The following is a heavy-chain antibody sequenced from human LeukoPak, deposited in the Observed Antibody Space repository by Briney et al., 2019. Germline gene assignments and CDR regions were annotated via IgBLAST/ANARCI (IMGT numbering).Heavy chain of an antibody. J-gene: IGHJ6*04. D-gene: IGHD3-10*01. V-gene: IGHV4-38-2*01. CDR1: GFSISSGYY. CDR3: ASYYGSGVSAYNYYGMDV. CDR2: LYHSGTT. Sequence: SETLSLTCDVSGFSISSGYYWGWSRPPPGKGHEGIGSLYHSGTTYYNPSLKSRVAISVDTSKNQFSLKLSSVTAADTAVYYCASYYGSGVSAYNYYGMDVWGKGTTVTVSS.